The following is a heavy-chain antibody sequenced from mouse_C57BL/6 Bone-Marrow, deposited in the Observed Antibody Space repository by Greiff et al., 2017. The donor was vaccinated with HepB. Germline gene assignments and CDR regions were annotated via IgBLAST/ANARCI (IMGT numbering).Heavy chain of an antibody. V-gene: IGHV1-81*01. Sequence: QVQLQQSGAELARPGASVKLSCKASGYTFTSYGISWVKQRTGQGLEWIGEIYPRSGNTYYNEKFKGKATLTADKSSSTAYIELRSLTSEDSAVYFCAREGYYGSHFDYWGQGTTLTVSS. CDR1: GYTFTSYG. CDR2: IYPRSGNT. D-gene: IGHD1-1*01. J-gene: IGHJ2*01. CDR3: AREGYYGSHFDY.